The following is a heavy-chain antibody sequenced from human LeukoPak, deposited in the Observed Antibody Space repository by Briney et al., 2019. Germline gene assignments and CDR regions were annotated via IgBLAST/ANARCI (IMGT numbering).Heavy chain of an antibody. J-gene: IGHJ4*02. V-gene: IGHV3-23*01. CDR1: GFTFSNAW. Sequence: GGSLRLSCAASGFTFSNAWMSWVRQAPGEGLEWVSSISLSGATTYYADSVKGRFTISRDNSKNTLYLQMNTLRAEDTALYYCVLSGYNKILAWGYWGQGTLVTVSS. D-gene: IGHD5-18*01. CDR2: ISLSGATT. CDR3: VLSGYNKILAWGY.